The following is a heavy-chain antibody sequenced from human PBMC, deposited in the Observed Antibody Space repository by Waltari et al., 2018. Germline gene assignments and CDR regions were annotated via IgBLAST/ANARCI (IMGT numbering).Heavy chain of an antibody. CDR1: GGSITTNRHY. D-gene: IGHD5-12*01. CDR2: ISYNGAT. J-gene: IGHJ3*01. CDR3: ATYIGASIGTAAFDV. Sequence: QLQPQESGPGLVKPSETLSLTCSVSGGSITTNRHYWGWIRQPPGQGLEWIGTISYNGATYTSPSLESRLTMSRDTSKNQLSLTLGSVTATDTSVYFCATYIGASIGTAAFDVWGQGTMVTVSS. V-gene: IGHV4-39*01.